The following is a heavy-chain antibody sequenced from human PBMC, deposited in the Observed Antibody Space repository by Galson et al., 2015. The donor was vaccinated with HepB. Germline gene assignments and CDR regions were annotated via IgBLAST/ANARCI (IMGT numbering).Heavy chain of an antibody. CDR3: ARGRVEEVVIIPGAVNHPRISYEMDV. CDR2: FITRLHTA. D-gene: IGHD2-2*01. V-gene: IGHV1-69*08. CDR1: GSSLNSFT. J-gene: IGHJ6*02. Sequence: SVKVSCKASGSSLNSFTVSWVRQAPGQGLDWMGEFITRLHTAKYTQQFQGRVTIPADKSTATVFMDLRSLRSDDTAKYYCARGRVEEVVIIPGAVNHPRISYEMDVWGQGTTVIVSS.